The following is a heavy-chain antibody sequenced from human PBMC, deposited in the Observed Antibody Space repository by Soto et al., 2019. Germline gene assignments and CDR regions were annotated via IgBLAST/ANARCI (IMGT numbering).Heavy chain of an antibody. D-gene: IGHD3-16*01. CDR2: IYPGDSDT. V-gene: IGHV5-51*01. J-gene: IGHJ5*02. Sequence: EVQLVQSGAEVKKPGESLKISCKGSGYSFTSYWIGWVRQMPGKGLEWMGIIYPGDSDTRYSPSFQGQVTISADKSISTAYLQWSGLKASDTAMYYCERHVTSWGRGHNWFDPWGQGTLVTVSS. CDR1: GYSFTSYW. CDR3: ERHVTSWGRGHNWFDP.